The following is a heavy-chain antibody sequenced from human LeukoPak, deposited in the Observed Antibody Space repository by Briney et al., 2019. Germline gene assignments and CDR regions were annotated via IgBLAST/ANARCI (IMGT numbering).Heavy chain of an antibody. J-gene: IGHJ4*02. CDR2: IYYSGST. D-gene: IGHD1-26*01. CDR3: ARVSGSYFSYYLDY. V-gene: IGHV4-59*01. Sequence: PSETLSLTCTVSGGSISSYYWSWIRQPPGKGLEWIGYIYYSGSTNYNPSLKSRVTISVDTSKNQFSLKLSSVTAADTAVYYCARVSGSYFSYYLDYRGQGTLVTVSS. CDR1: GGSISSYY.